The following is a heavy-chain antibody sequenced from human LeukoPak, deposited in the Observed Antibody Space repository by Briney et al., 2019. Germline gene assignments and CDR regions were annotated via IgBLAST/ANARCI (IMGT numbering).Heavy chain of an antibody. CDR1: GYTFTDYY. D-gene: IGHD2-8*02. J-gene: IGHJ4*02. CDR2: LNPNSGDT. V-gene: IGHV1-2*02. CDR3: ALSYYYTAGFYDY. Sequence: ASVRVSCKASGYTFTDYYMHWVRQAPGQGLEWMGWLNPNSGDTSYAQKFQGRVTMTRDTSISTAYMELSRLRSDDTAVYYCALSYYYTAGFYDYWGQGTLVTVSS.